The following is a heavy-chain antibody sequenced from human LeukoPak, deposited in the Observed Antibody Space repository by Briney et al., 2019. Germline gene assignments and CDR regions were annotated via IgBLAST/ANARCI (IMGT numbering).Heavy chain of an antibody. Sequence: GGSLRLSCAASGFIFNNYGMSWVRQAPGKGLEWVSSISGSGDKTYYADSVKGRFTISRDNSKNTLYLQMNSLRVEDTALYYCARASYSNHPRGTVDIWGQGTMVTVSS. D-gene: IGHD4-11*01. V-gene: IGHV3-23*01. CDR2: ISGSGDKT. CDR3: ARASYSNHPRGTVDI. J-gene: IGHJ3*02. CDR1: GFIFNNYG.